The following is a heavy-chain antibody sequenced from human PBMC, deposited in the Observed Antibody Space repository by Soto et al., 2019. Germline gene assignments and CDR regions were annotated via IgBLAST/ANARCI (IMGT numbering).Heavy chain of an antibody. Sequence: PSETLSRTCTVACGSIRSYYWSWIRQPPGNGLYWIGYIYYSVITSXXPSLKSRXXISVERSKNHXSLKLXRGTPAYTAVYYCARGGGEWYMDVWRKGTTVTVSS. D-gene: IGHD3-16*01. CDR3: ARGGGEWYMDV. V-gene: IGHV4-59*01. CDR1: CGSIRSYY. J-gene: IGHJ6*03. CDR2: IYYSVIT.